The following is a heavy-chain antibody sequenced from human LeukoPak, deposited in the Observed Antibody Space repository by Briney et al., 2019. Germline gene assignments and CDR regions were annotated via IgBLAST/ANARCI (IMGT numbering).Heavy chain of an antibody. D-gene: IGHD3-10*01. V-gene: IGHV3-30*02. CDR3: AKDPRRSERLLWFGEAYFDN. J-gene: IGHJ4*02. CDR2: IRYDGSNK. CDR1: GFTFSSYG. Sequence: GGSLRLSCAASGFTFSSYGMHWVRQAPGKGLEWVAFIRYDGSNKYYADPVKGRFTISRDNSKNTLYMQMNSLRADDTAVYYCAKDPRRSERLLWFGEAYFDNWGQGILVTVSS.